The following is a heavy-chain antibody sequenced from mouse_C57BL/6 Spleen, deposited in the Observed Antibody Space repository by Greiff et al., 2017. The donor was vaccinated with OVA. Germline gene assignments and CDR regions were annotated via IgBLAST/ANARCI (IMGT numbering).Heavy chain of an antibody. Sequence: VQLQQSGPELVKPGASVKISCKASGYAFSSSWMNWVKQRPGKGLEWIGRIYPGDGDTNYNGKFKGKATLTADKSSSTAYMQLSSLTSEDSAVYFCARGGVPYYAMDYWGQGTSVTVSS. CDR1: GYAFSSSW. CDR2: IYPGDGDT. CDR3: ARGGVPYYAMDY. J-gene: IGHJ4*01. V-gene: IGHV1-82*01.